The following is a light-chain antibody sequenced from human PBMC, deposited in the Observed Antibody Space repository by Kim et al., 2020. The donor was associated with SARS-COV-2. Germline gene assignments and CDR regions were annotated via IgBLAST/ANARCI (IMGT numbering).Light chain of an antibody. J-gene: IGKJ2*01. CDR3: QQYNSWPPYN. Sequence: VSPGERATLSCRASQSVSSNLAWYQQKPGQVPRLLIYGASTRATGIPARFSGSGSGTEFTLTISSLQSEDFAVYYCQQYNSWPPYNFGLGTKLEI. CDR1: QSVSSN. CDR2: GAS. V-gene: IGKV3-15*01.